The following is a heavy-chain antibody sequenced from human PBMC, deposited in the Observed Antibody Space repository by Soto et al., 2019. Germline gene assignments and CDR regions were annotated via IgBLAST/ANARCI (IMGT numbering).Heavy chain of an antibody. CDR3: ARDKITGLFDY. J-gene: IGHJ4*02. D-gene: IGHD2-8*02. V-gene: IGHV4-59*12. Sequence: SETLSLTCPFSVGSISYYYLGLIRQPPGKGLECIWYIYYSGSTNYNPSLKSRVTISVDTSKNQFSLKLTSVTAADTAVYYCARDKITGLFDYWGQGTLVTVSS. CDR1: VGSISYYY. CDR2: IYYSGST.